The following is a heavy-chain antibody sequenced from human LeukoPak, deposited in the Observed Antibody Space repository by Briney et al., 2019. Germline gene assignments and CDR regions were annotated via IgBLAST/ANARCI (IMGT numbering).Heavy chain of an antibody. V-gene: IGHV3-23*01. Sequence: PGGSLRLSCAASGFTFSSYAMSWVRQAPGKGLEWVSAISGSGGSTYYADSVKGRFTISRDNSKNTLYLQMNSLRAEDTAVYYCARDETSDSSGDDYWGQGTLVTVSS. CDR3: ARDETSDSSGDDY. D-gene: IGHD3-22*01. J-gene: IGHJ4*02. CDR1: GFTFSSYA. CDR2: ISGSGGST.